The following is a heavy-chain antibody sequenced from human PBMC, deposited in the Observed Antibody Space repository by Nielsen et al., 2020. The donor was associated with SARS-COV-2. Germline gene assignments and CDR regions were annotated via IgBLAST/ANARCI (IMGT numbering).Heavy chain of an antibody. CDR1: GFSFSTYA. Sequence: GESLKISCAASGFSFSTYAMNWVRQAPGKGLEWVSSISSSSSYIYYADSVEGRFTISRDNARNSLYLQMNSLRAEDTAVYYCARGYSSGWYWDAFDIWGQGTMVTVSS. V-gene: IGHV3-21*01. CDR2: ISSSSSYI. CDR3: ARGYSSGWYWDAFDI. D-gene: IGHD6-19*01. J-gene: IGHJ3*02.